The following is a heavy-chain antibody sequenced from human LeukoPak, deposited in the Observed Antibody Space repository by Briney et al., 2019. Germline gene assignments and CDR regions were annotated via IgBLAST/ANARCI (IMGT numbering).Heavy chain of an antibody. J-gene: IGHJ4*02. CDR2: IKQDGSEK. CDR1: GFTFSSYW. V-gene: IGHV3-7*01. Sequence: GGSLRLSCAASGFTFSSYWMSWVRQAPGKGLEWVANIKQDGSEKYYVDSVKGRFTISRDNAKNSLYLQMNSLRAEDTAVYYCAREADFYYDFWSGYYKYYFDYWGQGTLVTVSS. D-gene: IGHD3-3*01. CDR3: AREADFYYDFWSGYYKYYFDY.